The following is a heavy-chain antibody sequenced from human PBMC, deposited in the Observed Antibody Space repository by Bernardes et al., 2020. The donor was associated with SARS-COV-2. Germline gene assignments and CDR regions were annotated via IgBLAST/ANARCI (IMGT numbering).Heavy chain of an antibody. CDR2: INPNSGGP. Sequence: ASVKVSCKASGYTFTGYYMHWVRQAPGHGLEWMGWINPNSGGPNYAPKFQGPVTMTRDTSISTAYMELSRLRSDDTAVYYCARGVIAARKNYYYYYGMDVWGQGTTVTVSS. D-gene: IGHD6-6*01. CDR1: GYTFTGYY. J-gene: IGHJ6*02. CDR3: ARGVIAARKNYYYYYGMDV. V-gene: IGHV1-2*02.